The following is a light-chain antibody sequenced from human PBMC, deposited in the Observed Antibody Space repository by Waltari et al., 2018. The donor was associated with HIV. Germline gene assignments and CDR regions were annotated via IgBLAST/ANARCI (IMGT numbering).Light chain of an antibody. CDR1: SSNIGAGYD. V-gene: IGLV1-40*01. Sequence: QSVLTQPPSVSGAPGPRVTISCTGSSSNIGAGYDVHWYQPPPGTSPQLLIYANINRPSGFPDRFPGSKSGSSASLAITVLQAEDEAHYYCQSFDSSLTTSGVIFGGGTKLTVL. CDR3: QSFDSSLTTSGVI. CDR2: ANI. J-gene: IGLJ2*01.